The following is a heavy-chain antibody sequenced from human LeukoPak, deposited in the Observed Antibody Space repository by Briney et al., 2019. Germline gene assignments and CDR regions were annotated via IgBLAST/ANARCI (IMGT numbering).Heavy chain of an antibody. D-gene: IGHD5-18*01. CDR3: ASPGDTDVVVHDAFDI. V-gene: IGHV3-11*04. Sequence: GGSLRLSCAASGFTFSDYYMSWLRQAPGKGLEWVSYISSSGSTIYYADSVKGRFTISRDNAKHSLYLQMHSLSAEDTAVYYCASPGDTDVVVHDAFDIWGQGTMVTVSS. J-gene: IGHJ3*02. CDR1: GFTFSDYY. CDR2: ISSSGSTI.